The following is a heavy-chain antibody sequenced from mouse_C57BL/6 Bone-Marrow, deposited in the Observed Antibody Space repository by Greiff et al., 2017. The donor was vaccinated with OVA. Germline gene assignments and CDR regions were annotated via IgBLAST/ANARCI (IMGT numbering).Heavy chain of an antibody. CDR2: IDPSDSYT. V-gene: IGHV1-69*01. J-gene: IGHJ1*03. CDR1: GYTFTSYW. Sequence: VKLQQPGAELVMPGASVKLSCKASGYTFTSYWMHWVKQRPGQGLEWIGEIDPSDSYTNYNQKFKGKSTLTVDKSSSTAYMQLSSLTSEDSAVYYCARNGYWTYWYFDVWGTGTTVTVSS. CDR3: ARNGYWTYWYFDV. D-gene: IGHD2-3*01.